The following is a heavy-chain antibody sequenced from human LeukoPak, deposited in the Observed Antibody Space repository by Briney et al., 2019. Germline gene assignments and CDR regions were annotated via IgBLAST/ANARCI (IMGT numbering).Heavy chain of an antibody. D-gene: IGHD4-11*01. Sequence: ASVKVSCKASGYTFTSYGISWVRQAPGQGLEWMGWISAYNDNTNYAQKFQGRVTMTTDTSTSTAYMELRSLRSDDTAVYYCARVPARLQYKNWFDPWGQGALVTVSS. V-gene: IGHV1-18*01. CDR3: ARVPARLQYKNWFDP. J-gene: IGHJ5*02. CDR2: ISAYNDNT. CDR1: GYTFTSYG.